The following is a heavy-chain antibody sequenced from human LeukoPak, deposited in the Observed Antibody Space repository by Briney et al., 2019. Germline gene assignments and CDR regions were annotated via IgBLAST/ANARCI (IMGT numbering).Heavy chain of an antibody. V-gene: IGHV3-23*01. J-gene: IGHJ4*02. CDR3: ARVGRFLEWLLPPDY. CDR2: ISGSGGST. Sequence: GGSLRLSCAASGFTFSSYAMSWVRQTPGKGLEWVSAISGSGGSTYYADSVKGRFTISRDNSKNTLYLQMNSLRAEDTAVYYCARVGRFLEWLLPPDYWGQGTLVTVSS. CDR1: GFTFSSYA. D-gene: IGHD3-3*01.